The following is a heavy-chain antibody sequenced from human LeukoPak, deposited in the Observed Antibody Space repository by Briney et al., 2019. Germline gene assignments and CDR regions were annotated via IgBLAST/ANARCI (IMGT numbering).Heavy chain of an antibody. V-gene: IGHV4-30-2*01. CDR3: ARDGSIRGCYYGMDV. CDR2: IYHSGST. CDR1: GGSISSGDYS. D-gene: IGHD6-19*01. J-gene: IGHJ6*02. Sequence: PSQTLSLTCAVSGGSISSGDYSWSWIRQPPGKGLEWIGYIYHSGSTYYNPSLKSRVTISVDRSKTQFSLKLSSVTAADTAVYYCARDGSIRGCYYGMDVWGQGTTVTVSS.